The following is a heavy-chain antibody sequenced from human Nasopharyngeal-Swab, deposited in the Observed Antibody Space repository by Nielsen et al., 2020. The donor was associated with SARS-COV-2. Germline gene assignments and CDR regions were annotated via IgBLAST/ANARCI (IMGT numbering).Heavy chain of an antibody. D-gene: IGHD5-12*01. CDR2: ITSGNSV. V-gene: IGHV3-69-1*01. CDR3: ARERGGGYGDY. Sequence: GEPLKISCATSGFTFSPYTMTWVRQAPGKGLQWTSYITSGNSVQYADSERGRFTISGDNAKNSLYLQMNSMTAEETAVYYCARERGGGYGDYWGQGTLVTVAS. CDR1: GFTFSPYT. J-gene: IGHJ4*02.